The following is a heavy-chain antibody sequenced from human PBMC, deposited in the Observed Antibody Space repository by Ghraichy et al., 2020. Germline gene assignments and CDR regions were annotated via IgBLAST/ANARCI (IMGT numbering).Heavy chain of an antibody. V-gene: IGHV4-34*01. CDR1: GGSFSGYY. CDR2: INHSGST. Sequence: SETLSLTCAVYGGSFSGYYWSWIRQPPGKGLEWIGEINHSGSTNYNPSLKSRVTISVDTSKNQFSLKLSSVTAADTAVYYCARGGYCSGGSCYSFGRTFGGAYYYYMDVWGKGTTVTVSS. J-gene: IGHJ6*03. D-gene: IGHD2-15*01. CDR3: ARGGYCSGGSCYSFGRTFGGAYYYYMDV.